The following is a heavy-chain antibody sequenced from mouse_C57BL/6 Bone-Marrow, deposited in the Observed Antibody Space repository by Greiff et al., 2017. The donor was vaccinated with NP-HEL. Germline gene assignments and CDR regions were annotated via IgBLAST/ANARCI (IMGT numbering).Heavy chain of an antibody. Sequence: QVQLQQSGAELARPGASVQLSCKASGYTFPSSGIRWVQPRTGQCLEWIGEFYPRTGNTYYNEKFKGKATLTADKSSSTAYMELRSLTSEDSAVYFCARDYKKGVDYWGKGTTLTVSS. CDR1: GYTFPSSG. D-gene: IGHD2-4*01. CDR3: ARDYKKGVDY. J-gene: IGHJ2*01. CDR2: FYPRTGNT. V-gene: IGHV1-81*01.